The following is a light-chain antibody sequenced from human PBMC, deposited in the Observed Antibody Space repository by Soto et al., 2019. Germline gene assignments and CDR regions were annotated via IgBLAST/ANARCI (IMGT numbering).Light chain of an antibody. CDR3: QKYNSAPAD. J-gene: IGKJ4*01. Sequence: DIQMTQSPSSLSASVGDRDTITCRASQGISSYLAWYQQNPGKVPQLLIYAASTLQSGVPSRFSGSGSGTDFTLTISSLQPEDVPTYYCQKYNSAPADFGGGTKVEIK. CDR2: AAS. V-gene: IGKV1-27*01. CDR1: QGISSY.